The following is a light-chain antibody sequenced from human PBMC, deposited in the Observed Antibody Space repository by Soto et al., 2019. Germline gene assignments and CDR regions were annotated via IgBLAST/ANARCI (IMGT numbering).Light chain of an antibody. V-gene: IGLV1-51*01. CDR3: GTWDSSLSAVV. CDR2: DNN. CDR1: SSNIGNNY. Sequence: QSVLTQPPSVSAAPGQKVTISCSGSSSNIGNNYVSCYQQLPGTAPKLLIYDNNKRPSGIPDRFSGSKSGTSATLGITGLQTGDEADYYCGTWDSSLSAVVFGGGTKVTVX. J-gene: IGLJ2*01.